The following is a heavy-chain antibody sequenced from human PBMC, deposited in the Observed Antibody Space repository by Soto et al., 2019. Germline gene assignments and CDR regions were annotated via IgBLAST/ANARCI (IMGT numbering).Heavy chain of an antibody. J-gene: IGHJ4*02. CDR3: ARDYCSGGNCYSDY. V-gene: IGHV3-53*01. D-gene: IGHD2-15*01. CDR1: GFTVSSNS. CDR2: IYSSGST. Sequence: EVQLVESGGGLIQPGGSLRLSCAASGFTVSSNSMSWVRQASGKGLEWVSVIYSSGSTYYADSVKGRFTISRDNLKNTRYLQMNSLRAEDTAVYYCARDYCSGGNCYSDYWGQGNLVTVSS.